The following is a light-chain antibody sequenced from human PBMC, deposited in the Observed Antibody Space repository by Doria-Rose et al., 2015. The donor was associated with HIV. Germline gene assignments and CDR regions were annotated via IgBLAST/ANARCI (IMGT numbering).Light chain of an antibody. V-gene: IGKV1-39*01. CDR2: ASS. J-gene: IGKJ4*02. CDR3: QQGYSNPLT. CDR1: QSTSYS. Sequence: DIQMTQSPSSLSASVGARVTITCRASQSTSYSLTWYQHKPGKAPKLLIYASSGLQSGVPSRFSGSGSGTDFTLTISSLQPEDFATYDGQQGYSNPLTVGGGTKVEI.